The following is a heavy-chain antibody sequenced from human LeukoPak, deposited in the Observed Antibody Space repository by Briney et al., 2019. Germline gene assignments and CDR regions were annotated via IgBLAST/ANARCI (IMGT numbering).Heavy chain of an antibody. CDR2: TSGDNVNT. CDR1: GYTFINYG. V-gene: IGHV1-18*01. J-gene: IGHJ5*02. Sequence: ASVKVSCEASGYTFINYGISWVRQARGQGLEWMGWTSGDNVNTYYAQKFLGRVIMTTDTSTTTAYMELRSLRPDDTAVYYCVRDWEWKAARNLFDPWGQGTRVTVSS. D-gene: IGHD6-6*01. CDR3: VRDWEWKAARNLFDP.